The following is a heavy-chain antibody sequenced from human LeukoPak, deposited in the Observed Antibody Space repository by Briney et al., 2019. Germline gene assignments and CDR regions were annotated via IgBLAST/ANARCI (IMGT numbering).Heavy chain of an antibody. Sequence: SETLSLTCTVSGGSISSSDYYWGWIRQPPGKGLEWIGSISYSGTTYYNPSLKSRVTISVDTSKNQFSLKLSSVTATDTAVYYCARPIWSGDLYCFDYWGQETLVTVSS. D-gene: IGHD3-3*01. J-gene: IGHJ4*02. V-gene: IGHV4-39*01. CDR3: ARPIWSGDLYCFDY. CDR1: GGSISSSDYY. CDR2: ISYSGTT.